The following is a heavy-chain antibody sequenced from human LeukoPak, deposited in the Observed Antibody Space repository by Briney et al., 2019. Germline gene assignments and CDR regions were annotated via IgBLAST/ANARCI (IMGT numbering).Heavy chain of an antibody. CDR3: ARDGRSGNFDN. CDR1: GFTFSSYW. J-gene: IGHJ4*02. V-gene: IGHV3-74*01. CDR2: IRSDGTIT. D-gene: IGHD1-26*01. Sequence: GGSLILSCAVSGFTFSSYWMHWVRQAPGKGLVWVSVIRSDGTITTYADSVKGRFTISRDTAKNTLYLQMNSLRAEDTAVYYCARDGRSGNFDNWGQGTLVTVSS.